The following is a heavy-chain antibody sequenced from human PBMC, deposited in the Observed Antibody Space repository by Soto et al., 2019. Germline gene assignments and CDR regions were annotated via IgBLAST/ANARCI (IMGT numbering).Heavy chain of an antibody. Sequence: EVQLLESGGGLVQPGGPLRLSCAASGFTFSSDAMSWVRQAPGKGLEWVSAISGSGGTTYYTDSVKGRFTISRDNSMNTLYLRLNSLRVEVTVVYYCAKYCSSTSCLVVYGMDGWGQGTTVTVPS. D-gene: IGHD2-2*01. V-gene: IGHV3-23*01. J-gene: IGHJ6*02. CDR2: ISGSGGTT. CDR3: AKYCSSTSCLVVYGMDG. CDR1: GFTFSSDA.